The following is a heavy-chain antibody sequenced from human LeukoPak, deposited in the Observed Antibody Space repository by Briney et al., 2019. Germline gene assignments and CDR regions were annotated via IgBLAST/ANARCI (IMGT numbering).Heavy chain of an antibody. CDR2: MNPNSGNT. CDR3: ARAVIAARYYYMDV. Sequence: GASVRVSCKASGGTFLGGTFNQYAINWVRQATGQGLEWMGWMNPNSGNTGYAQKFQGRVTMTRNTSISTAYMELSSLRSEDTAVYYCARAVIAARYYYMDVWGKGTTVTVSS. J-gene: IGHJ6*03. V-gene: IGHV1-8*01. D-gene: IGHD6-6*01. CDR1: GGTFLGGTFNQYA.